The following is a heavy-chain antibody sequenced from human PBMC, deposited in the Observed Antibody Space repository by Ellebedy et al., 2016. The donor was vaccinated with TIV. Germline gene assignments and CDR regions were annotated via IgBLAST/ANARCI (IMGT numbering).Heavy chain of an antibody. D-gene: IGHD3-22*01. CDR1: GFTFSSYS. J-gene: IGHJ4*02. CDR3: ARDAMIWIFDS. V-gene: IGHV3-48*01. CDR2: ISDTDTI. Sequence: PGGSLRLSCAASGFTFSSYSMNWVRQAPGKGLEWVSYISDTDTIYYADYVRGRFTISRDKAKKSVYLQMNSLRVDDTGVYYCARDAMIWIFDSWGQGTLVTVSS.